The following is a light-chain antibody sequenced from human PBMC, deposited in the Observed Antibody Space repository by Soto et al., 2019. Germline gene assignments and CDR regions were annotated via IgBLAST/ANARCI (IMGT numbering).Light chain of an antibody. CDR2: EVT. J-gene: IGLJ3*02. CDR1: SGDVGTYNL. Sequence: QSALTQPASVYGSPGQSIHISCTGTSGDVGTYNLVSWYQHRPGKAPQLMIFEVTKRPSGVSVRFTGSKSGNTASLTISGLQDEDEGDYFCCSYAGRSTWVLGGGTKLTVL. V-gene: IGLV2-23*02. CDR3: CSYAGRSTWV.